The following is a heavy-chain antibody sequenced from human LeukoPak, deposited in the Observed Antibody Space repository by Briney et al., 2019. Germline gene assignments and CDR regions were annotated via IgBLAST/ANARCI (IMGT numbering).Heavy chain of an antibody. D-gene: IGHD2-2*01. J-gene: IGHJ5*02. CDR1: GFTFSSYS. Sequence: GGSLRLSCAASGFTFSSYSMNWVRQAPGKGLEWVSSISSSSSYIYYADSVKGRFIISRDNAKNSLYLQMNSLRAEDTAVYYCARSLNTIVVVPAAMRGWFDPWGQGTLVTVSS. V-gene: IGHV3-21*01. CDR2: ISSSSSYI. CDR3: ARSLNTIVVVPAAMRGWFDP.